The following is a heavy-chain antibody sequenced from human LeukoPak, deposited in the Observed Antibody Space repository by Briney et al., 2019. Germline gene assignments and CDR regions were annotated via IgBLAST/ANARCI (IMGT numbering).Heavy chain of an antibody. J-gene: IGHJ4*02. V-gene: IGHV3-11*01. CDR3: ARAQVGFRFDY. Sequence: GGSLRLSCAASGFTFSDYYMSWLRQAPGKGLEWVSYISTSGTTIYYADSVKGRFTISRDNAKNSLYLQMNSLSAEDTAVYYCARAQVGFRFDYWGQGTLVTVSS. CDR2: ISTSGTTI. D-gene: IGHD6-25*01. CDR1: GFTFSDYY.